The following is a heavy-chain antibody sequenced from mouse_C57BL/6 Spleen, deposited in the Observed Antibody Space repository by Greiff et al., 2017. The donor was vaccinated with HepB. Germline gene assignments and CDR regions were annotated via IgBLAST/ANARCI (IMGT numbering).Heavy chain of an antibody. V-gene: IGHV5-16*01. J-gene: IGHJ2*01. CDR3: AREGNYGSRGDYFDY. CDR2: INYDGSST. D-gene: IGHD1-1*01. CDR1: GFTFSDYY. Sequence: EVQRVESEGGLVQPGSSIKLSCTASGFTFSDYYMAWVRQVPEKGLEWVANINYDGSSTYYLDSLKSRFIISRDNAKNILYLQMSSLKSEDTATYYCAREGNYGSRGDYFDYWGQGTTLTVSS.